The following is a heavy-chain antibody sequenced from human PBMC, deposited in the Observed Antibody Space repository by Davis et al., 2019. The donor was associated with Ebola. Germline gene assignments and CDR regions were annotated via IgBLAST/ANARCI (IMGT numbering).Heavy chain of an antibody. D-gene: IGHD3-3*01. J-gene: IGHJ6*02. CDR2: ISVSSIFGGAT. CDR3: ARDRYYDFWSDYYYYYGMDV. Sequence: GGSLRLSCAASGFTFSNYAMSWVRQAPGKGLEWVSSISVSSIFGGATYYADSVKGRFTISRDNSKNTLYLQMNSLRAEDTAVYYCARDRYYDFWSDYYYYYGMDVWGQGTTVTVSS. CDR1: GFTFSNYA. V-gene: IGHV3-23*01.